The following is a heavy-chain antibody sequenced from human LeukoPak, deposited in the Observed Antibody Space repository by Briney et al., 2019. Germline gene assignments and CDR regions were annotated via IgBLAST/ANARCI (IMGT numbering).Heavy chain of an antibody. CDR2: IYYSGST. Sequence: PSETLSLTCTVSGGSISSSSYSWGWIRQPPGKGLEWIGSIYYSGSTYYNPSLKSRVTISVDTSKNQFSLKLSSVTAADTAVYYCARQGEYYYDFWSGYFLNWFDPWGQGTLVTVSS. CDR3: ARQGEYYYDFWSGYFLNWFDP. J-gene: IGHJ5*02. CDR1: GGSISSSSYS. D-gene: IGHD3-3*01. V-gene: IGHV4-39*01.